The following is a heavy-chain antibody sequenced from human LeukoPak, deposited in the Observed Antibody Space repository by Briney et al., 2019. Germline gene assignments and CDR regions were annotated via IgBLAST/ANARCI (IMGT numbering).Heavy chain of an antibody. D-gene: IGHD1-26*01. Sequence: GGSLRLSCEVSGFTFDKYGMHWVRQVPGKGLEWVSGMTLDSGRIGYADSVKGRFTISRDKAKNSVFLQMNNVRTEDTALYYCVKDTEPGGSGHWGPGTLVTVSS. J-gene: IGHJ4*02. CDR1: GFTFDKYG. V-gene: IGHV3-9*01. CDR2: MTLDSGRI. CDR3: VKDTEPGGSGH.